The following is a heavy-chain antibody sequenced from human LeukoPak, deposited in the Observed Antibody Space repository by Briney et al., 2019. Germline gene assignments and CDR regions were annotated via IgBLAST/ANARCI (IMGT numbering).Heavy chain of an antibody. CDR1: GFTFSSFG. V-gene: IGHV3-30*02. CDR2: IHYDGSNK. Sequence: GGSLRLSCAASGFTFSSFGMHWVRQAPGKGLEWVAFIHYDGSNKFYVDSLNGRFTISRDNSKSTVFLQMNSLRPEDTAVYYCAKVHGLFSSGWPFYFDSWGQGTLVTVSS. CDR3: AKVHGLFSSGWPFYFDS. J-gene: IGHJ4*02. D-gene: IGHD6-19*01.